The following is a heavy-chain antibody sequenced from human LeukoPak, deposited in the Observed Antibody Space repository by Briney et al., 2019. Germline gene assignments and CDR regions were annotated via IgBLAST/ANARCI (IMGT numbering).Heavy chain of an antibody. CDR1: DGSISNYY. D-gene: IGHD2-8*02. CDR3: ARHLTGSSVCIEY. Sequence: SETLSLTCTVSDGSISNYYWSWIRQPPGKGLEWIGYIYTSGSTNYNPSLKSRVTISVDASKNQFSLKLSSVTAADTAVYYCARHLTGSSVCIEYWGQGTLVTVSS. V-gene: IGHV4-4*09. J-gene: IGHJ4*02. CDR2: IYTSGST.